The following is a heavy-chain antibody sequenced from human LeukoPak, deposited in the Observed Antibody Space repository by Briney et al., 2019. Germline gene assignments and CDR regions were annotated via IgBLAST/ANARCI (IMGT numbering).Heavy chain of an antibody. J-gene: IGHJ4*02. Sequence: GGSLRLSCAASGFTFSSYWMSWVRQAPGKGLEWVANIKQDGSEKYYVDSVKGRFTISRDNAKNSLYLQMNSLRAEDTAVYYCAKVKYYDFWSPPGDYWGQGTLVTVSS. V-gene: IGHV3-7*01. CDR3: AKVKYYDFWSPPGDY. CDR1: GFTFSSYW. D-gene: IGHD3-3*01. CDR2: IKQDGSEK.